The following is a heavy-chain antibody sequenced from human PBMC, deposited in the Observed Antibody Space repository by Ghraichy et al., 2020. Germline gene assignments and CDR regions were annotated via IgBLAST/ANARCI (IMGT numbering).Heavy chain of an antibody. CDR1: GFTFSYYW. Sequence: GESLNISCAASGFTFSYYWMTWYRQAPGKGLEWVAIIKPDGSESFYVDSVRGRFTILRDNAENSLHLQMSGLRAEDTAVYYCATRWQTSTPAFDYWGQGILVTVSP. J-gene: IGHJ4*02. D-gene: IGHD5-24*01. CDR3: ATRWQTSTPAFDY. CDR2: IKPDGSES. V-gene: IGHV3-7*01.